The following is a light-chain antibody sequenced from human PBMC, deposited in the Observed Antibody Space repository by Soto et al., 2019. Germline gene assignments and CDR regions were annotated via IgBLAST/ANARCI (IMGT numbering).Light chain of an antibody. CDR1: QGISNY. Sequence: DIQMTQSPSTLSASVGERVTITCRASQGISNYLAWYQQKPGKVPKLLISAASTLQSGVPSRFSGSGSGTDFALTISSLQSEDFAVYYCQQYNNWPLITFGQGTRLENK. CDR3: QQYNNWPLIT. J-gene: IGKJ5*01. V-gene: IGKV1-27*01. CDR2: AAS.